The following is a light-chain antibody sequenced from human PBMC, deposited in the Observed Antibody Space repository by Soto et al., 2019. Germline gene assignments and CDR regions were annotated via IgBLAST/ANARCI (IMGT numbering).Light chain of an antibody. CDR2: EVS. V-gene: IGLV2-8*01. CDR3: SSYAGSLYV. Sequence: QSALTQPPSASGSPGQSVTISCTGTSSDVGGYNYVSWYRQHPGKAPKLMIYEVSKRPSGVPDRFSGSKSGNTASLTVSGLQAEDEADYYCSSYAGSLYVFGTGTKLTVL. CDR1: SSDVGGYNY. J-gene: IGLJ1*01.